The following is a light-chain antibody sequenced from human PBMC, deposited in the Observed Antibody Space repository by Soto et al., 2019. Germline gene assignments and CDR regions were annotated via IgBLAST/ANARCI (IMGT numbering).Light chain of an antibody. J-gene: IGKJ5*01. CDR2: VAS. V-gene: IGKV1-9*01. Sequence: DVQLTHSPSFLSASVGDRVTITCRASPDISSALAWYQQKPGKAPKVLIHVASTLQSGVPSRFSGSGSGTEFTLTINNLQPEDFATYYCQQTNRYPITFGQGTRLEIK. CDR1: PDISSA. CDR3: QQTNRYPIT.